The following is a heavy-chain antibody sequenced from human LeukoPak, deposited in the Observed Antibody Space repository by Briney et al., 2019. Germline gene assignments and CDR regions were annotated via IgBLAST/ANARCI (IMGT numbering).Heavy chain of an antibody. V-gene: IGHV3-23*01. J-gene: IGHJ6*03. CDR1: GFTFSSYA. CDR3: AKSPQKSDQNRYYYYMDV. CDR2: ISGSGGST. D-gene: IGHD1-14*01. Sequence: GGSLRLSCAASGFTFSSYAMSWVRQAPGKGLEWVSAISGSGGSTYYADSVKGRFTISRDNSKNTLYLQMNSLRAEDTDVYYCAKSPQKSDQNRYYYYMDVWGKGTTVTVSS.